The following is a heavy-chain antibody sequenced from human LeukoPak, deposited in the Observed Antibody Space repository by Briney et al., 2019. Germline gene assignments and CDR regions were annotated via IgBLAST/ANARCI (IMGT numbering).Heavy chain of an antibody. V-gene: IGHV3-48*03. Sequence: GGPLRLSCAASGFNFSSYEMNWVRQAPGKGLEWVSYISSSGSTIYYADSVKGRFTISRDNSKNTLYLQMNGLRAEDTAVYYCARDSGSYCSGGSCYLPPEPTYYYYGMDVWGKGTTVTVSS. CDR3: ARDSGSYCSGGSCYLPPEPTYYYYGMDV. CDR1: GFNFSSYE. D-gene: IGHD2-15*01. CDR2: ISSSGSTI. J-gene: IGHJ6*04.